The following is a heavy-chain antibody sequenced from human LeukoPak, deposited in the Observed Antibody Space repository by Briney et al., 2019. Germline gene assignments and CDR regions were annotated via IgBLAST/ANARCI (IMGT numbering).Heavy chain of an antibody. CDR2: ISGSGGST. J-gene: IGHJ4*02. V-gene: IGHV3-23*01. CDR1: GFTFSSYA. Sequence: PGGSLRLSCAASGFTFSSYAMSWVRQAPGKGLEWVSAISGSGGSTYYADSAKGRFTISRDNSKNTLYLQMNSLRAEDTAVYYCAKDRDSSSWYSDYWGQGTLVTVSS. D-gene: IGHD6-13*01. CDR3: AKDRDSSSWYSDY.